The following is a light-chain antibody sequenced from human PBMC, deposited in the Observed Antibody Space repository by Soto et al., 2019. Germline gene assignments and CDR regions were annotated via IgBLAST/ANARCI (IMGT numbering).Light chain of an antibody. CDR1: PSIISSY. V-gene: IGKV3-20*01. CDR3: QHYGRSPTWT. CDR2: AAS. Sequence: EILLTQSPGTLSLSPGERATLSCMARPSIISSYLAWYQQKPGQAPRLLIYAASSRATDIPDRFSGSGSGTDFTLTISRLEPDDFAVYYCQHYGRSPTWTFGQGPKVEIK. J-gene: IGKJ1*01.